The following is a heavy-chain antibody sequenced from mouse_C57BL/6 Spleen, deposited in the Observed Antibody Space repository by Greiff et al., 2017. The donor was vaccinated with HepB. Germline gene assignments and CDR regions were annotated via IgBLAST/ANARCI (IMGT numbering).Heavy chain of an antibody. CDR1: GFTFSSYA. J-gene: IGHJ2*01. Sequence: EVHLVESGGGLVKPGGSLKLSCAASGFTFSSYAMSWVRQTPEKRLEWVATISDGGSYTYYPDNVKGRFTISRDNAKNNLYLQMSHLKSEDTAMYYCARSYYSNYTFDYWGQGTTLTVSS. CDR2: ISDGGSYT. CDR3: ARSYYSNYTFDY. V-gene: IGHV5-4*01. D-gene: IGHD2-5*01.